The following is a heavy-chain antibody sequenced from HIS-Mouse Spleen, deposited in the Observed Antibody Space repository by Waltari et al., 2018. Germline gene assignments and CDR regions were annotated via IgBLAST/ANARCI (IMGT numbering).Heavy chain of an antibody. CDR2: IYYSGST. V-gene: IGHV4-39*07. CDR1: GGSISISSYY. CDR3: AREIPYSSSWYDWYFDL. D-gene: IGHD6-13*01. Sequence: QLQLQESGPGLVKPSETLSLPCTVSGGSISISSYYLGWIRQPPGKGLEWIGSIYYSGSTYYNPSLKSRVTISVDTSKNQFSLKLSSVTAADTAVYYCAREIPYSSSWYDWYFDLWGRGTLVTVSS. J-gene: IGHJ2*01.